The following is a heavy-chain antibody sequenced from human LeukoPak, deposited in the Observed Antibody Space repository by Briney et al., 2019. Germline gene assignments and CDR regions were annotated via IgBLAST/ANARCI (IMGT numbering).Heavy chain of an antibody. J-gene: IGHJ2*01. CDR1: GGSISSGSYY. V-gene: IGHV4-61*02. D-gene: IGHD5-24*01. CDR3: ASVDPRGYFDL. Sequence: PSETLSLTCTVSGGSISSGSYYWNWIRQPAGKGLEWIGRIYSSGSTNYNPSLKSRVTISVDTSKNQFSLKLSSVTAADTAVYYCASVDPRGYFDLWGRGTLVTVSS. CDR2: IYSSGST.